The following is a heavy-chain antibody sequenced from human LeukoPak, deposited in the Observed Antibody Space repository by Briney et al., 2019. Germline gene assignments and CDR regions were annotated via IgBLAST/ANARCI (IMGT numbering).Heavy chain of an antibody. CDR2: IGIRGDT. CDR1: GFTFIDYD. J-gene: IGHJ4*02. D-gene: IGHD6-19*01. CDR3: ARVGIQVSGIDEFDY. V-gene: IGHV3-13*01. Sequence: GGSLRLSCAASGFTFIDYDMHWVRQVIGKGLEWVSAIGIRGDTHYPGSVKGRFTISRENAESSLYLQMNSLRAEDTAVYYCARVGIQVSGIDEFDYWGQGTLVTVSS.